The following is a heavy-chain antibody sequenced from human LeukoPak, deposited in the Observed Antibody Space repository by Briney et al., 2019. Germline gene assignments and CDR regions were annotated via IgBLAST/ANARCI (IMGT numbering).Heavy chain of an antibody. CDR3: ARDYGGSSPFDY. V-gene: IGHV3-48*03. CDR1: GFTFSSYA. D-gene: IGHD4-23*01. CDR2: ISSSDSTI. J-gene: IGHJ4*02. Sequence: GGSLRLSCAAPGFTFSSYAMHWVRQAPGKGLERVSYISSSDSTIYYADSVKGRFTISRDNAKNSLYLQMNSLRAENTAVYYCARDYGGSSPFDYWGQGTLVTVSS.